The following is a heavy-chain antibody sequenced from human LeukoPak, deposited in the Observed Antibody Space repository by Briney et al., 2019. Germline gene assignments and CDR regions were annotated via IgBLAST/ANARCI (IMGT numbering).Heavy chain of an antibody. J-gene: IGHJ4*02. CDR2: IWNDGSNK. D-gene: IGHD6-13*01. CDR1: GFTLSTYG. Sequence: PGGSLRLSCAASGFTLSTYGMYWVRQAPGKGLEWVAVIWNDGSNKHYADSVKGRFTISRDNSKNTLDLQMNSLRAEDTAVYYCAKDLSSSWLEGLDNWGQGTLVTVSS. CDR3: AKDLSSSWLEGLDN. V-gene: IGHV3-33*06.